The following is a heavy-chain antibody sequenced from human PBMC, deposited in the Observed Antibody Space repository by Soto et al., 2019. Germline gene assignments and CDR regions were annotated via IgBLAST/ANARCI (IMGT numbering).Heavy chain of an antibody. Sequence: PGESLKISCKGSGYSFTSYWIGWVRQMPGKGLEWMGIIYPGDSDTRYSPSFQGQVTISADKSISTAYLQWSSLKASDTAMYYCARLGEDYGDYILVNYYYYMDVWGKGTTVTVSS. D-gene: IGHD4-17*01. V-gene: IGHV5-51*01. CDR3: ARLGEDYGDYILVNYYYYMDV. CDR2: IYPGDSDT. CDR1: GYSFTSYW. J-gene: IGHJ6*03.